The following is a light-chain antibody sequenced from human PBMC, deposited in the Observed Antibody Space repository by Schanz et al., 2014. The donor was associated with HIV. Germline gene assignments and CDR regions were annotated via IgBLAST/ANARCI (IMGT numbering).Light chain of an antibody. CDR3: TLHPPDNTYV. J-gene: IGLJ1*01. V-gene: IGLV2-14*03. CDR1: NSDVAFSNY. CDR2: DVT. Sequence: QSALTQPASVSGSPGQSITISCTGTNSDVAFSNYVSWYQQLPGKAPRLIIYDVTNRPSGVSYRFSGSESGNSASLTISGLQAEDEADYYCTLHPPDNTYVFGPGTKVTVL.